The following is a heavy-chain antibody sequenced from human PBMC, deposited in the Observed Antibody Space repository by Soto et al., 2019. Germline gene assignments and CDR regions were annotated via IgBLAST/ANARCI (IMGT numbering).Heavy chain of an antibody. Sequence: GGSLRLSCAASGFTFSNAWMNWVRQAPGKGLEWVGRIKSKTDGGTKDYAAPVKGRFTISRDNSKNTLYLQMNSLKTEDTAVYYCTTEDRISSSSLVWSYWGQGTLVTVSS. D-gene: IGHD6-6*01. CDR2: IKSKTDGGTK. J-gene: IGHJ4*02. CDR3: TTEDRISSSSLVWSY. CDR1: GFTFSNAW. V-gene: IGHV3-15*07.